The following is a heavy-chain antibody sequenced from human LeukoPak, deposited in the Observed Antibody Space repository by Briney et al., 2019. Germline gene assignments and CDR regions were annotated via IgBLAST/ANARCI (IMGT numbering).Heavy chain of an antibody. CDR3: ARDRDYGDSFDY. J-gene: IGHJ4*02. D-gene: IGHD4-17*01. Sequence: GASVKVSCKASGYTFTGYYMHWVRQAPGQGLEWMGWINPNSGGTNYAQKFQGRVTMTRDTSISTAYMELSRLRSVDTAVYYCARDRDYGDSFDYWGQGTLVTVSS. CDR1: GYTFTGYY. CDR2: INPNSGGT. V-gene: IGHV1-2*02.